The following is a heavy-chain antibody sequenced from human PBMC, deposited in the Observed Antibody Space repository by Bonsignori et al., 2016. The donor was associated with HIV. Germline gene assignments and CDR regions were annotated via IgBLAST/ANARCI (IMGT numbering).Heavy chain of an antibody. J-gene: IGHJ2*01. CDR1: GFTFSSYW. D-gene: IGHD6-19*01. CDR2: INSDGSST. Sequence: GESLKISCAASGFTFSSYWMHWVRQAPGKGLVWVSRINSDGSSTSYADSVKGRFTISRDNAKNTLYLQMNSLRAEDTAVYYCARASIAVAGRSPASWYFDLWGRGTLVTVSS. V-gene: IGHV3-74*01. CDR3: ARASIAVAGRSPASWYFDL.